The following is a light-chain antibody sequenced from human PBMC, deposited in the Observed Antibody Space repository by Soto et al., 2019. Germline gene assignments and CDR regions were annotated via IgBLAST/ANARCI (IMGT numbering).Light chain of an antibody. CDR1: QSVSSSY. Sequence: EIVWTQSPGTLSLSPGERATLSCRASQSVSSSYLAWYQQRPGQAPRLLIDATSSRATDTPDRFSGSGSGTAFTLTISRLEPEDCAVSCCQQYDSSLYNFGQGPKLEIK. CDR2: ATS. CDR3: QQYDSSLYN. J-gene: IGKJ2*01. V-gene: IGKV3-20*01.